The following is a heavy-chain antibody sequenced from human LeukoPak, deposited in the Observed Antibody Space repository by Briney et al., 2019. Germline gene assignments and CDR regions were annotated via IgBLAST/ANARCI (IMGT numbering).Heavy chain of an antibody. Sequence: ASVKVSRKASGGTFSSYAISWVRQAPGQGLEWMGRIIPIFGIANYAQKFQGRVTITADKSTSTAYMELSSLRSEDTAVYYCARSHPQGQGYCSSTSCYNRGFGDYYYGMDVWGQGTTVTVSS. CDR3: ARSHPQGQGYCSSTSCYNRGFGDYYYGMDV. V-gene: IGHV1-69*04. D-gene: IGHD2-2*02. CDR1: GGTFSSYA. CDR2: IIPIFGIA. J-gene: IGHJ6*02.